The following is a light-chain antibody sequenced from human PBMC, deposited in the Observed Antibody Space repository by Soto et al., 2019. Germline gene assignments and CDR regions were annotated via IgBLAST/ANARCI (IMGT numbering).Light chain of an antibody. CDR3: SSYTSSTAYV. CDR1: SSDVGGYNY. J-gene: IGLJ1*01. V-gene: IGLV2-14*01. Sequence: QSVLTQPASVSGSPGQSITISCTGTSSDVGGYNYVSWYQLHPGKAPKLMVYEVSNRPSGVSNRFSGSKSGNTASLTISGLQAEDEAYYYCSSYTSSTAYVFGTGTKLTVL. CDR2: EVS.